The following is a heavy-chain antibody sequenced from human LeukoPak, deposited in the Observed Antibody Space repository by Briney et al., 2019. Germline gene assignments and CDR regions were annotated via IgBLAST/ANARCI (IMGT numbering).Heavy chain of an antibody. Sequence: ASVKVSCKASGYTFTGYYMHWVRQAPGQGLEWMGWINPNSGGTNYAQKFQGRVTMTRDTSTSTVYMELSSLRSEDTAVYYCASEEDAYCGGDCYRWGQGTLVTVSS. D-gene: IGHD2-21*02. CDR3: ASEEDAYCGGDCYR. J-gene: IGHJ5*02. V-gene: IGHV1-2*02. CDR1: GYTFTGYY. CDR2: INPNSGGT.